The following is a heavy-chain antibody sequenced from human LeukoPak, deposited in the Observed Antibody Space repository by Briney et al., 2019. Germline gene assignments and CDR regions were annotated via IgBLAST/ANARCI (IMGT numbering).Heavy chain of an antibody. CDR1: GYTFTGYY. J-gene: IGHJ6*02. CDR2: IIPIFGTA. V-gene: IGHV1-69*13. Sequence: VASVKVSCKASGYTFTGYYMHWVRQAPGQGLEWMGGIIPIFGTANYAQKFQGRVTITADESTSTAYMELSSLRSEDTAVYYRASALGVVPSHYGMDVWGQGTTVTVSS. CDR3: ASALGVVPSHYGMDV. D-gene: IGHD3-3*01.